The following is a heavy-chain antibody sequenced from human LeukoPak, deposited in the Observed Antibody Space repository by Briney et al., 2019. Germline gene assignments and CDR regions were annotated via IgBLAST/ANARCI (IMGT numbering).Heavy chain of an antibody. J-gene: IGHJ6*02. Sequence: NSSETLSLTCTVSGGSISYYYWSWIRQSPGKGLEGIGYIYYSGTTNYNPSLKSRVTISVDTSKNQFSLQLRSVTAADTAVYYCAREDPQTTVPEGMDVWGQGTTVTVSS. V-gene: IGHV4-59*01. D-gene: IGHD4-17*01. CDR2: IYYSGTT. CDR3: AREDPQTTVPEGMDV. CDR1: GGSISYYY.